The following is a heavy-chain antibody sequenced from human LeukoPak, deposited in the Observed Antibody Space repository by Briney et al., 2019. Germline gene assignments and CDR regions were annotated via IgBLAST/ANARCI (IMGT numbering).Heavy chain of an antibody. V-gene: IGHV1-69*05. Sequence: ASGKVSCKASGGTFSSYAISWVRQAPGQGLEWMGGIIPIFGTANYAQKFQGRVTITTAESTSTAYMELSSLRSEDTAVYYCALGFSYGRYYYWGQGTLVTVSS. J-gene: IGHJ4*02. CDR2: IIPIFGTA. D-gene: IGHD5-18*01. CDR1: GGTFSSYA. CDR3: ALGFSYGRYYY.